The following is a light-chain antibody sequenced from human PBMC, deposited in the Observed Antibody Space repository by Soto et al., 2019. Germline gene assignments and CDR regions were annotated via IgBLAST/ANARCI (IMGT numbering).Light chain of an antibody. CDR2: DND. V-gene: IGLV1-51*01. J-gene: IGLJ2*01. Sequence: QSVLTQPPSVSAAPGQRVTISCSGSTSNIGNNHVYWYQQLPGTAPKLLIYDNDQRPLGIPDRFSGSKSGTSATLGITGLQTGDEADYYCGTWDSSLSAVVFGGGTKLTVL. CDR3: GTWDSSLSAVV. CDR1: TSNIGNNH.